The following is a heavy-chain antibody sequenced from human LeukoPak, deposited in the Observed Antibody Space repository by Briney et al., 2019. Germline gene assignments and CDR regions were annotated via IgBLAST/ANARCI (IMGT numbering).Heavy chain of an antibody. CDR2: ISGSGGST. CDR3: ASEASGYSRRYFDY. J-gene: IGHJ4*02. V-gene: IGHV3-23*01. D-gene: IGHD3-22*01. CDR1: GFTFSGYA. Sequence: GGSLRLSCAASGFTFSGYAMSWVRQAPGKGLEWVSAISGSGGSTYYADSVKGRFTISGDNSNNTLYLQMNSLRAEDTAVYYCASEASGYSRRYFDYWGQGTLVTVSS.